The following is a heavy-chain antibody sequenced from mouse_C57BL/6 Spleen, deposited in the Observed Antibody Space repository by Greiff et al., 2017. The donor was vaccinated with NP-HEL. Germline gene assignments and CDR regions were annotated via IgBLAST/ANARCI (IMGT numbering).Heavy chain of an antibody. CDR3: ARDEDHIYGSSPWFAY. V-gene: IGHV1-69*01. Sequence: QVQLQQPGAELVMPGASVKLSCKASGYTFTSYWMHWVKQRPGQGLEWIGEIDPSDSYTNYNQKFKGKSTLTVDKSSSTAYMQLSSLTSEDSAVYYCARDEDHIYGSSPWFAYWGQGTLVTVSA. J-gene: IGHJ3*01. CDR1: GYTFTSYW. D-gene: IGHD1-1*01. CDR2: IDPSDSYT.